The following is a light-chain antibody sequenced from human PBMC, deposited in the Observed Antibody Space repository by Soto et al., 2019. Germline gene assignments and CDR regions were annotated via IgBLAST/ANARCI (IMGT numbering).Light chain of an antibody. CDR2: DAS. CDR1: QSVSSN. J-gene: IGKJ4*01. Sequence: EIVMTHSPATLSVSPWERATLSCRASQSVSSNLAWYQQKPGQAPRLLIYDASDRATGIPARFSGSGSGTDFTLTISSLEPEDFAVYYCQQRSNWPLTFGGGTKVDI. V-gene: IGKV3-11*01. CDR3: QQRSNWPLT.